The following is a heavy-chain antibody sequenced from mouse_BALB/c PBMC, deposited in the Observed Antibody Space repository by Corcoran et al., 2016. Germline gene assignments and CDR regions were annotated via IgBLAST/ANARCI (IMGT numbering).Heavy chain of an antibody. V-gene: IGHV3-6*02. Sequence: DVQLQESGPGLVKPSQSLSLTCSVTGYSITSGYYWNWIRQFPGNKLEWMGYISYDGSNNYNPSLKNRISITRGTSKNQFFLKLNSVTTEDTATYYCAREHYRYWYFDVWGAGTTVTVSS. CDR2: ISYDGSN. D-gene: IGHD2-14*01. J-gene: IGHJ1*01. CDR3: AREHYRYWYFDV. CDR1: GYSITSGYY.